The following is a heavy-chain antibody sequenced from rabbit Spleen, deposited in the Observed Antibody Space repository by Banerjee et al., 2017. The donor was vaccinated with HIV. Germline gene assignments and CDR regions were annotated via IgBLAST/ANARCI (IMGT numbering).Heavy chain of an antibody. CDR1: GLDFSSSYW. J-gene: IGHJ4*01. CDR2: IDVSGGGRF. D-gene: IGHD4-2*01. Sequence: QSLEESGGDLVKPGASLVLTFTASGLDFSSSYWICWVRQAPGKGLEWIACIDVSGGGRFYYASWAKGRFTISRTSSTTVALQMTSLTAADTATYFCTRDPAGREDFDLWGPGTLVTVS. V-gene: IGHV1S40*01. CDR3: TRDPAGREDFDL.